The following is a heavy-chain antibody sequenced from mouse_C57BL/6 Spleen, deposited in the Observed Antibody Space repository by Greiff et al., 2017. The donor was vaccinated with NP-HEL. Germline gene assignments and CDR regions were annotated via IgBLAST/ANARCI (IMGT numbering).Heavy chain of an antibody. D-gene: IGHD2-1*01. V-gene: IGHV1-18*01. J-gene: IGHJ4*01. Sequence: EVQLQQSGPELVKPGASVKIPCKASGYTFTDYNMDWVKQSHGKSLEWIGDINPNNGGTIYNQKFKGKATLTVDKSSSTAYMELRSLTSEDTAVYYCARYGNYVDYYAMDYWGQGTSVTVSS. CDR1: GYTFTDYN. CDR2: INPNNGGT. CDR3: ARYGNYVDYYAMDY.